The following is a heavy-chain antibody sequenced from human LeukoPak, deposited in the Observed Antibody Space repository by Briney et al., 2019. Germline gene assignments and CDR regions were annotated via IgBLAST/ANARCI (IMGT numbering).Heavy chain of an antibody. V-gene: IGHV4-61*05. CDR3: ARFTYDDHGKNHYLDY. D-gene: IGHD4-17*01. Sequence: SETLSLTCTVSGGSISSSSYYWGWIRQPPGKGLEWIGYIHSSGSTNYNPSLKSRVTILVDPSKNQFSLRLSSVTAADTAVYYCARFTYDDHGKNHYLDYWGRGNLVTVSS. J-gene: IGHJ4*02. CDR2: IHSSGST. CDR1: GGSISSSSYY.